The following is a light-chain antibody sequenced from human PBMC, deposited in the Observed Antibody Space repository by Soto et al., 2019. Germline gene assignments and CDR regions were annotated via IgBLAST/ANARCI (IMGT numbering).Light chain of an antibody. J-gene: IGLJ2*01. CDR1: SSDVGTFNL. V-gene: IGLV2-23*02. Sequence: QSVLTQPASVSGSPGQSITISCTGTSSDVGTFNLVSWYQQHPGSAPQLMIFEVNKRPSGVSSRFSGSKSGNTASLTISGLQADDEADYDCCSYAGGGSSVLLGGGTKLTVL. CDR3: CSYAGGGSSVL. CDR2: EVN.